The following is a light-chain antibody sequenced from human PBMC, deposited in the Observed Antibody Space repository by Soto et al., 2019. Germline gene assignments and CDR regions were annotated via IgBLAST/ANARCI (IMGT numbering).Light chain of an antibody. CDR3: QQSGTSPYT. V-gene: IGKV3-20*01. J-gene: IGKJ2*01. CDR1: QSVTSSK. Sequence: EVVMTQSPGTLSLSPGERGTLSCRASQSVTSSKLAWLQQKPGQAPRLLIYGASSRATGIPDRFSGSGSGTDFTLTISRLEPEDVAVYYCQQSGTSPYTFGQGTNVEIK. CDR2: GAS.